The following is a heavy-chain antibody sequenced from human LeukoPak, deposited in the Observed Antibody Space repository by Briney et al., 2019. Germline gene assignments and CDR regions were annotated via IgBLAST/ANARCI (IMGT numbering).Heavy chain of an antibody. CDR2: IYYSGST. Sequence: SETLSLTCTVSGGSISSYYWSWIRQPPGKGLEWTGYIYYSGSTNYNPSLNSRVTISVDTSKNQFSLRLSSVTAADTAIYYCARAVSGRFDYWGQGTLVTVSS. CDR3: ARAVSGRFDY. CDR1: GGSISSYY. J-gene: IGHJ4*02. D-gene: IGHD6-19*01. V-gene: IGHV4-59*08.